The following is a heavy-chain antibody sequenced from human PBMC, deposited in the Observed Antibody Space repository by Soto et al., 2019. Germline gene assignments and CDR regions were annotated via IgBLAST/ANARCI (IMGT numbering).Heavy chain of an antibody. D-gene: IGHD2-21*01. CDR1: GLTFSNYG. J-gene: IGHJ4*02. CDR3: ARGLHSLFDY. CDR2: IWYDGNNK. V-gene: IGHV3-33*01. Sequence: AGSLRLSCAASGLTFSNYGMHCVRHPPGEGLEWVAVIWYDGNNKYYADSVKGRFTISRDNSNNTLYVQMTSLRAEDTAVYYCARGLHSLFDYWGQGTLVTVSS.